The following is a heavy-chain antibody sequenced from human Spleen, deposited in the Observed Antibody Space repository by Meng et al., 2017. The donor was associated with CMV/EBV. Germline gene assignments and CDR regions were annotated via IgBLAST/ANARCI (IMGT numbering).Heavy chain of an antibody. CDR2: MNPNSGNT. CDR1: TFTSYD. Sequence: TFTSYDINWVRQGTGQGLEWMGWMNPNSGNTGYAQKFQGRVTITRNTSISTAYMELSSLRSEDTAVYYCAKRSSRSGGFFAYYGMDVWGQGTMVTVSS. V-gene: IGHV1-8*03. CDR3: AKRSSRSGGFFAYYGMDV. D-gene: IGHD2-15*01. J-gene: IGHJ6*02.